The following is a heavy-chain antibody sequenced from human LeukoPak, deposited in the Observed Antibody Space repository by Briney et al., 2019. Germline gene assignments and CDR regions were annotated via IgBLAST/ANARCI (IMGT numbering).Heavy chain of an antibody. J-gene: IGHJ4*02. CDR2: IHNGGYT. D-gene: IGHD3-16*02. CDR3: ARQEDDSVWESYRLDY. CDR1: GGSISSSSYF. Sequence: SETLSLTCAVSGGSISSSSYFWGWIRQPPGKGLEWIGSIHNGGYTYYNPSLKSRVTISVDTSKNQFSLKLTSVTAADTAVYYCARQEDDSVWESYRLDYWGQGTLVTVSS. V-gene: IGHV4-39*01.